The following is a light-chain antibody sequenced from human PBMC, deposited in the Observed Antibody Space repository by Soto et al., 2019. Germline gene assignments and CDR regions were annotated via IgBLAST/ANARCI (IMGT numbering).Light chain of an antibody. CDR3: QQYHNWPPWT. V-gene: IGKV3D-15*01. J-gene: IGKJ1*01. CDR2: AAS. Sequence: EILMTQSPATLSVSPGDRATLSCRASQSVGRNLAWYQQKPGLAPRLLIYAASTRATDIPAKFSGDGSGTEFTLTISSLQSEDFAVYFCQQYHNWPPWTFGQGTKVEVK. CDR1: QSVGRN.